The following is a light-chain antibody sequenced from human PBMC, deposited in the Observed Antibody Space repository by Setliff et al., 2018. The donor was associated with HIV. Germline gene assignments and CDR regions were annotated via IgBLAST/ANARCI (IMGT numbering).Light chain of an antibody. V-gene: IGLV2-23*01. CDR3: CSFAGSNIPYV. CDR1: NNNLGSYNL. Sequence: QSALTQPASVSGSPGHSITISCTGSNNNLGSYNLVSWYQQHPGKAPKLLIYKDNKRPSGISNRFSGSKSGYTASLTISGLQADDEADYYCCSFAGSNIPYVFGTGTKVTVL. CDR2: KDN. J-gene: IGLJ1*01.